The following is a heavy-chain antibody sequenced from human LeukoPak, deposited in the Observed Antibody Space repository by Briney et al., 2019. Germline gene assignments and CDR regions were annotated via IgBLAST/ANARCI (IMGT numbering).Heavy chain of an antibody. CDR1: GFTFSSYA. CDR2: LYSGGMT. D-gene: IGHD1-26*01. V-gene: IGHV3-53*01. J-gene: IGHJ4*02. CDR3: ARMFGGNYYGYYFDY. Sequence: GGSLRLSCAASGFTFSSYAMHWVRQAPGKGLECVSILYSGGMTYYADSVKGRFTISTDTSKNTVNLQMNSLRAEDTAIYYCARMFGGNYYGYYFDYWGQGSMLTVSS.